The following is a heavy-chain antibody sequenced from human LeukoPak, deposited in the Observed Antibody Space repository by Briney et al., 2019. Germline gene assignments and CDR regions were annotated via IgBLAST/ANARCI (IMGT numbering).Heavy chain of an antibody. V-gene: IGHV4-34*01. CDR2: INHSGST. CDR3: AREGEDYDFWSGYFRAEYFQH. Sequence: KASETLSLTCAVYGGSFSGYYWSWIRQPPGKGLEWIGEINHSGSTNYNPSLKSRVTISVDTSKNQFSLKLSSVTAADTAVYYCAREGEDYDFWSGYFRAEYFQHWGQGTLVTVSS. J-gene: IGHJ1*01. CDR1: GGSFSGYY. D-gene: IGHD3-3*01.